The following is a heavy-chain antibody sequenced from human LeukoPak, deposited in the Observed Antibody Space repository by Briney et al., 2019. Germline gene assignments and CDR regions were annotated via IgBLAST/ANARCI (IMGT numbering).Heavy chain of an antibody. D-gene: IGHD6-13*01. CDR3: AKRSTPGYSNKWCLDF. J-gene: IGHJ4*02. CDR2: INPSGGST. Sequence: ASVKVSCKASGYTFTNYHMHWVRQAPGQGLEWMGMINPSGGSTSYTQKFQGRVTMTRDTSTSTVYMELSSLRSEDTAVYYCAKRSTPGYSNKWCLDFRGQGTLVTVSS. V-gene: IGHV1-46*01. CDR1: GYTFTNYH.